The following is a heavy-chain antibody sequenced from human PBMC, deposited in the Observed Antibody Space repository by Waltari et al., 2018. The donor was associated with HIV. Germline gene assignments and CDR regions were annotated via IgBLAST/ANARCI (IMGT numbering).Heavy chain of an antibody. Sequence: EVQLVESGGGLVQPGGSLRLSCAASGFTFSSYWMSWVRQAPGRGLEWVANIKQDGSEKYYGDSVKGRFTLSRDNAKNSLYLQMNSLRAEDTAVYYCARGKGALEWLGGQGTLVTVSS. V-gene: IGHV3-7*04. CDR1: GFTFSSYW. J-gene: IGHJ4*02. D-gene: IGHD3-3*01. CDR3: ARGKGALEWL. CDR2: IKQDGSEK.